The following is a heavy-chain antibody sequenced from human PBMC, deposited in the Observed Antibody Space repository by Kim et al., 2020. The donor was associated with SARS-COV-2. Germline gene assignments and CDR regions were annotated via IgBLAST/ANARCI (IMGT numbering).Heavy chain of an antibody. D-gene: IGHD4-4*01. CDR1: GFTFSSYW. CDR2: IKSDGSST. J-gene: IGHJ5*02. Sequence: GGSLRLSCVASGFTFSSYWMHWVRQAPGKGLVWVSRIKSDGSSTSYADSVKGRFTVSRDNAKNTLFLQMNSLRVEDTAVYYCVRDVSTSYTSFDPWGHGT. CDR3: VRDVSTSYTSFDP. V-gene: IGHV3-74*01.